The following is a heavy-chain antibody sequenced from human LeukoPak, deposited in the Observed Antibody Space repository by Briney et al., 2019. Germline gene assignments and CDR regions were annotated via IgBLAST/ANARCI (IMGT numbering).Heavy chain of an antibody. V-gene: IGHV3-23*01. J-gene: IGHJ4*02. CDR1: GFTFSSYA. Sequence: GGSLRLSCAASGFTFSSYAMSWVRQAPWKGLEWVSAISGSGGSTYYADSVKGRFTISRDNSKNTLYLQMNSLRAEDTAVYYCAKFSSSWFLGGYFDYWGQGTLVTVSS. CDR3: AKFSSSWFLGGYFDY. D-gene: IGHD6-13*01. CDR2: ISGSGGST.